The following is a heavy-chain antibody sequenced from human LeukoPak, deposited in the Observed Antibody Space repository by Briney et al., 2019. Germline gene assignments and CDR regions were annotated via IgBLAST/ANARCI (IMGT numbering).Heavy chain of an antibody. CDR2: IYYSGST. CDR3: ARGSSGYYDILTARPPLL. CDR1: GGSISSGGYY. V-gene: IGHV4-31*03. J-gene: IGHJ4*02. Sequence: SQTLSLTCTVSGGSISSGGYYWSWIRQHPGKGLEWIGYIYYSGSTYYNPSLKSRVTISVDTSKNQFSLKLSSVTAADTAVYYCARGSSGYYDILTARPPLLWGQGTLVTVSS. D-gene: IGHD3-9*01.